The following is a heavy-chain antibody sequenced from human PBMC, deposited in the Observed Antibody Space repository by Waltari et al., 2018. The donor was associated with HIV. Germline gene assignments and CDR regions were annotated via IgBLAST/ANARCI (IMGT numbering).Heavy chain of an antibody. CDR3: ARDQDYYDSSGYTCYAFDM. CDR2: IYRSGTT. V-gene: IGHV4-38-2*02. CDR1: ASSVIRGSC. J-gene: IGHJ3*02. D-gene: IGHD3-22*01. Sequence: QVQLQESGPGLGKPSETLSLTFKVSASSVIRGSCWGWIRQSPGKGLEWIGSIYRSGTTYYNPSFKSRVTILVNMSKNQFSLKLTSVTAADTAVYYCARDQDYYDSSGYTCYAFDMWGPGTMVTVSS.